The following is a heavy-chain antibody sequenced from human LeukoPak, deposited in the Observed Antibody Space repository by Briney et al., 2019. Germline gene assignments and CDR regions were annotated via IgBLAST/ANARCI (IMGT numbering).Heavy chain of an antibody. CDR1: GFTFSSYS. V-gene: IGHV3-21*01. D-gene: IGHD6-19*01. CDR3: ARGGSSGWWAFDI. J-gene: IGHJ3*02. CDR2: ISSSSSYM. Sequence: GGSLRLSCAASGFTFSSYSMNLVRQAPGKGLEWVSSISSSSSYMYYADSVKGRFTISRDNAKNSLYLQMNSLRAEDTAVYYCARGGSSGWWAFDIWGQGTMVTVSS.